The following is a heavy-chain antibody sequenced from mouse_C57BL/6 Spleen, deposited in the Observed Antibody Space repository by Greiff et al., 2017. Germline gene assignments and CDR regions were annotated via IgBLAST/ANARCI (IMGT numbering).Heavy chain of an antibody. CDR3: ARELSYYFDY. Sequence: EVKVVESGGGLVQPGGSLSLSCAASGFTFTDYYMSWVRQPPGKALEWLGFIRNKANGYTTEYSASVKGRFTISRDNSQSILYLQMNALRAEDSATYYCARELSYYFDYWGQGTTLTVSS. CDR1: GFTFTDYY. CDR2: IRNKANGYTT. V-gene: IGHV7-3*01. J-gene: IGHJ2*01.